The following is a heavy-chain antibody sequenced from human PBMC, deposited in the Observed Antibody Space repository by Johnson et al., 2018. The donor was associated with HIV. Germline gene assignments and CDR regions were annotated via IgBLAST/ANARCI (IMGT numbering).Heavy chain of an antibody. CDR2: ISWNSGSI. D-gene: IGHD6-13*01. J-gene: IGHJ3*02. CDR3: AKDFGGSSWYESGAFDI. V-gene: IGHV3-9*01. Sequence: VQLVESGGGLVQPGRSVRLSCAASGFTFDDYAMHWVRQAPGKGLAWVSGISWNSGSIGYADSVKGRFTISRDNAKNSLYLQMNSLRAEDTALYYCAKDFGGSSWYESGAFDIWGQGTMVTVSS. CDR1: GFTFDDYA.